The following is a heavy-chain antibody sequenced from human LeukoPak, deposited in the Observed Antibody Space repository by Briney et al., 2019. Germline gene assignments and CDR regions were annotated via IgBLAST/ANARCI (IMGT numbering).Heavy chain of an antibody. CDR3: ARFRSLLHAFDI. CDR2: IYYSGST. D-gene: IGHD1-26*01. Sequence: SETLSLTCTVSGGSISSYYWSWIRQPPGKGLEWIGYIYYSGSTNYNPSLKSRVTISVDTSKNQFSLKLSSVTAADTAVYYCARFRSLLHAFDIWGQGTMVTVSS. V-gene: IGHV4-59*01. CDR1: GGSISSYY. J-gene: IGHJ3*02.